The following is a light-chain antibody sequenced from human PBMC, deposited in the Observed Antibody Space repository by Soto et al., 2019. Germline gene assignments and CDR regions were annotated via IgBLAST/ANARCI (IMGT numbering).Light chain of an antibody. J-gene: IGLJ2*01. CDR3: QTWGTGTLV. CDR2: LNSDGSH. Sequence: QPVLTQSPSASASLGASVKLTCTLSSGHSSYAIAWHQQQPEKGPRYLMKLNSDGSHSKGDGIPDRFSGSSSGAERYLTISSLPSEDEADYYCQTWGTGTLVFGGGTKVTVL. V-gene: IGLV4-69*01. CDR1: SGHSSYA.